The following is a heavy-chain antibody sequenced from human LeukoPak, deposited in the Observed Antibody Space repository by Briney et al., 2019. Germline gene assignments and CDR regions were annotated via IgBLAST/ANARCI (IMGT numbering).Heavy chain of an antibody. CDR3: ARGGKAFYY. CDR1: GFTASSTY. CDR2: IYSGGST. J-gene: IGHJ4*02. V-gene: IGHV3-53*01. Sequence: GGSPRLSCAASGFTASSTYMTWVRQAPRKGLEWGSVIYSGGSTLYADSATGRFTISRDNSNNPLYLQMNSGRAEDTAVYYCARGGKAFYYWGQGTLVTVSS. D-gene: IGHD1-26*01.